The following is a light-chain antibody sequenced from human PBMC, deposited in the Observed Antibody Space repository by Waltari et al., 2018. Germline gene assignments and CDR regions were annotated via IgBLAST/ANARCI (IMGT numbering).Light chain of an antibody. V-gene: IGKV3-20*01. CDR2: DTS. Sequence: EVVLTQSPGTLSFSPGERATLSCRASQSVSRYLAWYQQKPGQAPRLLIYDTSTRATGIPDRFSGSGSGTDFSLTISRLDPEDFAVYYCQKYGTLPATFGQGTKVEVK. J-gene: IGKJ1*01. CDR1: QSVSRY. CDR3: QKYGTLPAT.